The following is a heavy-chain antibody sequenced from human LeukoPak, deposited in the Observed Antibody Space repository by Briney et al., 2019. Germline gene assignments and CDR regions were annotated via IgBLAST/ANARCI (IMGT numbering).Heavy chain of an antibody. CDR2: IKQDGNEK. D-gene: IGHD3-10*02. Sequence: GGSLRLSCAASGFRFNTYWMSWVRQAPGKGLEWVANIKQDGNEKYYADSVKGRFTISRDNGKNSLDLQMNSLRADDTAVYYCAELGITMIGGVWGKGTTVTISS. J-gene: IGHJ6*04. CDR3: AELGITMIGGV. CDR1: GFRFNTYW. V-gene: IGHV3-7*01.